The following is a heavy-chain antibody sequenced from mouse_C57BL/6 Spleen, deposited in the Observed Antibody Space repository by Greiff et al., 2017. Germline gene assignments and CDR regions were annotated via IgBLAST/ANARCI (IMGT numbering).Heavy chain of an antibody. Sequence: EVKLVESGPGLVKPSQSLSLTCSVTGYSITSGYYWNWIRQFPGNKLEWMGYISYDGSNNYNPSLKNRISITRDTSKNQFFLKLNSVTTEDTATYYCARARGYYYGSSYDDWYFDVWGTGTTVTVSS. CDR2: ISYDGSN. CDR1: GYSITSGYY. J-gene: IGHJ1*03. V-gene: IGHV3-6*01. CDR3: ARARGYYYGSSYDDWYFDV. D-gene: IGHD1-1*01.